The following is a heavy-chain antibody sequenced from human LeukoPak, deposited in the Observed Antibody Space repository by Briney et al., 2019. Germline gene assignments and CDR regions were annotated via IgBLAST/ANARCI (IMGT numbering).Heavy chain of an antibody. CDR2: IVVGSGNT. J-gene: IGHJ6*02. V-gene: IGHV1-58*02. CDR1: GFTFTSSA. D-gene: IGHD3-10*01. CDR3: AAEYYYGSGTLTGSYYYGMDV. Sequence: SVKVSCKASGFTFTSSAMQWVRQARGQRLEWIGWIVVGSGNTNYAQKFQERVTITRDMSTSTAYMELSSLRSEDTAVYYCAAEYYYGSGTLTGSYYYGMDVWGQGTTVTVSS.